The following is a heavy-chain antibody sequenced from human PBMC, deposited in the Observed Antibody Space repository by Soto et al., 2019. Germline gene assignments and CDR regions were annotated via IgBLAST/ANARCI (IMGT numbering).Heavy chain of an antibody. J-gene: IGHJ4*02. CDR1: GFTFSSYG. V-gene: IGHV3-33*01. CDR3: ARDLTYYYDSSGYYYDY. CDR2: IWYDGSNK. Sequence: QVQLVESGGGVVQPGRSLRLSCAASGFTFSSYGMHWVRQAPGKGLEWVAVIWYDGSNKYYADSVKGRFTISRDNSKNTLYLQMNCLRAEDTAVYYCARDLTYYYDSSGYYYDYWGQGTLVTVSS. D-gene: IGHD3-22*01.